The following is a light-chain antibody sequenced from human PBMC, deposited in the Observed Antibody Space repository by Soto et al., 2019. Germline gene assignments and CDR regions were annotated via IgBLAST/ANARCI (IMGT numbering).Light chain of an antibody. V-gene: IGKV1-39*01. Sequence: DVQMTQSPSSLSASVGDRVTITCRASQSVNNFLNWYQQKPGRAPNLLIYSASILESGVPSRFSGSGSGTDLTLTISSLQLEDSATYYCQRSFITPPTTFGQGTKVEIK. CDR3: QRSFITPPTT. CDR2: SAS. J-gene: IGKJ2*01. CDR1: QSVNNF.